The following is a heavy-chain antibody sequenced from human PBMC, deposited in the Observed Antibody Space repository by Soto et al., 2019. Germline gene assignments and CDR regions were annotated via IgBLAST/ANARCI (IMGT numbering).Heavy chain of an antibody. CDR1: GGSISSSSYY. V-gene: IGHV4-39*01. CDR3: ARYYGSGSYYLAYYYDSSGFVDLGFDY. CDR2: IYHSGST. D-gene: IGHD3-10*01. J-gene: IGHJ4*02. Sequence: SETLSLTCTVSGGSISSSSYYWGWIRQPPGKGLEWIGSIYHSGSTYYNPSLKSRVTISVDTSKNQFSLKLSSVTAADTAVYYCARYYGSGSYYLAYYYDSSGFVDLGFDYWGQGTLVTVSS.